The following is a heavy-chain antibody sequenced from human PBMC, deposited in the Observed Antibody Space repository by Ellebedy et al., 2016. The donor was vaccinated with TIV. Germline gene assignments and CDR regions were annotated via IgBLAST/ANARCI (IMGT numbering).Heavy chain of an antibody. CDR1: GGSFSGYY. V-gene: IGHV4-34*01. CDR3: ARDQGDDYVWGSYLDY. J-gene: IGHJ4*02. Sequence: MPSETLSLTCAVYGGSFSGYYWSWIRQPPGKGLEWIGEMYPSESTKYNPSLKSRVTISSDISKNQFSLTVRSVTAADTAVYYCARDQGDDYVWGSYLDYWGQGTLVTVSS. CDR2: MYPSEST. D-gene: IGHD3-16*02.